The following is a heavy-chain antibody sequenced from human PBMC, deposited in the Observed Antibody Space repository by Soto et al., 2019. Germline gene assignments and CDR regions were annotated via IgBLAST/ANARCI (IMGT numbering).Heavy chain of an antibody. CDR3: AKEDGRLDY. D-gene: IGHD4-17*01. CDR2: ISSSSGYT. V-gene: IGHV3-11*06. Sequence: QVQLVESGGGLVKPGGSLRLSCAASGFTFSDYYMSWIRQAPGKGLEWVSYISSSSGYTNYADSVKGRFTISRDNAKNSLYLLMYSLRAEDTAVYYCAKEDGRLDYWGQGTLVTVSS. CDR1: GFTFSDYY. J-gene: IGHJ4*02.